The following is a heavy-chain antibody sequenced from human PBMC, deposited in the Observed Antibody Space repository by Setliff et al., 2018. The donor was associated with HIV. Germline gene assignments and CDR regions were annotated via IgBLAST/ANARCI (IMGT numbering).Heavy chain of an antibody. CDR2: MDSSGNT. Sequence: SETLSLTCTVSGGSITYSSYYWGWIRQPPGKGLEWIGSMDSSGNTYYSPSLRSRVSISVDTSKNQFSLKLNSVTATDTAMYYCARVAFYGPGSHDYFDHWGHGILVTVS. CDR1: GGSITYSSYY. V-gene: IGHV4-39*07. CDR3: ARVAFYGPGSHDYFDH. J-gene: IGHJ4*01. D-gene: IGHD3-10*01.